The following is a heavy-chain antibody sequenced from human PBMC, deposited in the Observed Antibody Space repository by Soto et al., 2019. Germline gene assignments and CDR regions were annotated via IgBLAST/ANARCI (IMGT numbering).Heavy chain of an antibody. D-gene: IGHD3-10*01. J-gene: IGHJ4*02. Sequence: QVQLVQSGAEVKKPGSSVKVSCKASGDTFSSYTINWVRQAPGLGLEWMGRIIPMLSMSNAAQKFQGRVTFTADKSTSTAYMEVSRRTSEDTAMYYCASSYGSGSRAFDYWGQGVRVTVSS. CDR1: GDTFSSYT. CDR3: ASSYGSGSRAFDY. V-gene: IGHV1-69*02. CDR2: IIPMLSMS.